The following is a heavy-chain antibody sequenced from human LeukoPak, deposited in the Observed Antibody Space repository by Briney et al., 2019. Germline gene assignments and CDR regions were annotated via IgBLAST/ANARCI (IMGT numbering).Heavy chain of an antibody. J-gene: IGHJ6*03. V-gene: IGHV4-59*01. Sequence: PSETLSLTCAVYGGSFSGYYWSWIRQPPGKGLEWIGYIYYSGSTNYNPSLKSRVTISVDTSKNQFSLKLSSVTAADTAVYYCARVDSGSYYHYYYYMDVWGEGTTVTVSS. D-gene: IGHD1-26*01. CDR3: ARVDSGSYYHYYYYMDV. CDR2: IYYSGST. CDR1: GGSFSGYY.